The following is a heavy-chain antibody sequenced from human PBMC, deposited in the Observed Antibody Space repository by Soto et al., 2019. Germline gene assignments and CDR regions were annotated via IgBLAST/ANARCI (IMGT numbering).Heavy chain of an antibody. J-gene: IGHJ5*02. CDR3: ARIMVEPFFGYNWFDP. CDR1: GYTFTSYA. Sequence: GASVKVSCKASGYTFTSYAMHWVRQAPGQRLEWMGWINAGNGNTNYAQKLQGRVTMTTDTSTSTAYMELRSLRSDDTAVYYCARIMVEPFFGYNWFDPWGQGTLVTVSS. CDR2: INAGNGNT. V-gene: IGHV1-3*01. D-gene: IGHD2-8*01.